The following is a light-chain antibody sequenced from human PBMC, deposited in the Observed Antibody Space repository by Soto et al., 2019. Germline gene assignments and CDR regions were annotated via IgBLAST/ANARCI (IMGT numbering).Light chain of an antibody. V-gene: IGKV3-15*01. CDR3: QQYNNWPIT. CDR1: QSIGSN. CDR2: GAS. J-gene: IGKJ5*01. Sequence: MTQSPATLSVSPGERATLSCRASQSIGSNLAWYQQKPGQSPRLLIYGASTRATGLPARFSGSGSGTEFTLTISSLQSEDFALYYCQQYNNWPITFGQGTRLENK.